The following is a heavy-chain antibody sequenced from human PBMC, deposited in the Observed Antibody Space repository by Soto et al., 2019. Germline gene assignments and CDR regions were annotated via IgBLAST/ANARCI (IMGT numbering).Heavy chain of an antibody. Sequence: QMQLVQSGAEVKERGSSVKISCKTSGGTFNTYALTCVRQAPGQGLEWIGGIIPIFGIKNVAQRFQGRVTMNADESLTTAYMEMTSLRSDDTAVYYCAKEAGDHWGQGTLVTVSS. CDR2: IIPIFGIK. V-gene: IGHV1-69*01. CDR1: GGTFNTYA. J-gene: IGHJ4*02. CDR3: AKEAGDH. D-gene: IGHD3-10*01.